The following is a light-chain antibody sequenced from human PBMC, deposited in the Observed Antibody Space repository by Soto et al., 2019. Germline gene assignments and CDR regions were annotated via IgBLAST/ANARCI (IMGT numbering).Light chain of an antibody. CDR3: QQYGSSPPIT. CDR1: QSVSSN. J-gene: IGKJ5*01. CDR2: GAS. V-gene: IGKV3-20*01. Sequence: EIVMTQSPATLSLSPGERATLSCRASQSVSSNLAWYQKKPGQAPRLLIYGASTRATGIPARFSGSGSGTDLTLTISRLEPEDFAAYYCQQYGSSPPITFGQGTRLEIK.